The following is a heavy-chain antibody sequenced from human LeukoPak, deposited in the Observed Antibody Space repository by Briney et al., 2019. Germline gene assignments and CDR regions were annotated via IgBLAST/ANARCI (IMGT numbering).Heavy chain of an antibody. Sequence: GGSLRLSCAASGFTFDDYAMHWVRQAPGKGLEWVSLISWDGGSTYYADSVKGRFTISRDNSKNSLYLQMNCLRAEDTALYYCAKGSPEGYYYYYMDVWGKGTTVTVSS. CDR1: GFTFDDYA. CDR3: AKGSPEGYYYYYMDV. CDR2: ISWDGGST. V-gene: IGHV3-43D*03. J-gene: IGHJ6*03.